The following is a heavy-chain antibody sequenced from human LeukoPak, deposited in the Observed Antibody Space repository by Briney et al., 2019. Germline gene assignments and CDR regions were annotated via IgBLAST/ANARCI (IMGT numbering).Heavy chain of an antibody. V-gene: IGHV1-2*04. CDR2: INPNSGGT. J-gene: IGHJ4*02. D-gene: IGHD3-22*01. Sequence: ASVKVSCKASGYTFTGYYMHWVRQAPGQGLEWMGWINPNSGGTNYAQKSQGWVTMTRDTSISTAYMGLSRLRSDDTAVYYCARGYDSSGYPYYFDYWGQGTLVTVSS. CDR1: GYTFTGYY. CDR3: ARGYDSSGYPYYFDY.